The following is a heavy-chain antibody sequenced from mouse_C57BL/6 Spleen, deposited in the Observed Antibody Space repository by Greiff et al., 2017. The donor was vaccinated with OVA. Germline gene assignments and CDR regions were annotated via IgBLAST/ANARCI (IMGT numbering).Heavy chain of an antibody. CDR1: GYTFTGYW. V-gene: IGHV1-9*01. J-gene: IGHJ1*03. CDR3: ARQSNYPYWYFDV. Sequence: VQLQQSGAELMKPGASVKLSCKATGYTFTGYWIEWVKQRPGHGLEWIGEILPGRGSTNYNEKFKGKATFTADTSSNTAYMQLSSLTTEDSAVYYCARQSNYPYWYFDVWGTGTTVTVSS. D-gene: IGHD2-5*01. CDR2: ILPGRGST.